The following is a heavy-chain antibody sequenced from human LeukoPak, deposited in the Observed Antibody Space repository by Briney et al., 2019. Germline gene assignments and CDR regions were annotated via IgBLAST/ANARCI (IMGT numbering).Heavy chain of an antibody. Sequence: GGSLSLSCAASGFTFSSYGMHWVRQAPGKGLEWVAVISYDGRSKYYADSVKGRFTISRDNSKSTLILQMNSLRAEDTAVYYCAIERTVMGSRESDYWGQGTLVIVSS. CDR2: ISYDGRSK. CDR3: AIERTVMGSRESDY. D-gene: IGHD5-18*01. J-gene: IGHJ4*02. V-gene: IGHV3-30*03. CDR1: GFTFSSYG.